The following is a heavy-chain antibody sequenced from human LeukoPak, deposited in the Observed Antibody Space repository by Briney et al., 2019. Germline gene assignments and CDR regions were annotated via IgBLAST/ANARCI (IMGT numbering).Heavy chain of an antibody. CDR3: AREPGIAVAGTGSNYYYYMDV. CDR2: ISSSGSTI. CDR1: GFTFSSYE. J-gene: IGHJ6*03. D-gene: IGHD6-19*01. Sequence: GGSLRLSCAASGFTFSSYEMNWVRQAPGKGLEWVSYISSSGSTIYYADSVKGRFTITRDNAKNSLYLQMNSLRAEDTAVYYCAREPGIAVAGTGSNYYYYMDVWGKGTTVTISS. V-gene: IGHV3-48*03.